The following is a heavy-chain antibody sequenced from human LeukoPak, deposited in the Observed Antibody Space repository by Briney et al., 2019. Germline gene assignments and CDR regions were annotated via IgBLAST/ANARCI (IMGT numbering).Heavy chain of an antibody. CDR3: ARGRRYFDWLDY. CDR1: GGSISSSSYY. D-gene: IGHD3-9*01. CDR2: IYYSGST. V-gene: IGHV4-39*07. Sequence: SETLSPTCTVSGGSISSSSYYWGWIRQPPGKGLEWIGSIYYSGSTNYNPSLKSRVTISVDTSKNQFSLKLSSVTAADTAVYYCARGRRYFDWLDYWGQGTLVTVSS. J-gene: IGHJ4*02.